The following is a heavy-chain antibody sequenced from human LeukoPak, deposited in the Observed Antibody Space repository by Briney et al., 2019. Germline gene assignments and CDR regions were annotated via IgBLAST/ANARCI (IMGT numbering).Heavy chain of an antibody. Sequence: GGSLRLSCAASGFTFSTYAMHWVRQAPGQGLEWVAFIHQDGTTKYYADSVKGRFTISRDNSKNTLYLQMNNVRVEDTAVYYRVKGDGWGQGTLVTVSS. J-gene: IGHJ4*02. V-gene: IGHV3-30*02. CDR2: IHQDGTTK. CDR1: GFTFSTYA. CDR3: VKGDG.